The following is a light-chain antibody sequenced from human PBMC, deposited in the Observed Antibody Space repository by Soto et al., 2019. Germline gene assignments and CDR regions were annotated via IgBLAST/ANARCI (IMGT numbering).Light chain of an antibody. V-gene: IGKV3-20*01. Sequence: EIVLTQSPATLSLSPGERATLSCLASQSVSSSYLAWYQQKPGQAPRLLIYGASSRATGIPDRFSGSGSGTDFTLTISRLEPEDFAVYYCQQYASSPYTFGQGTKVDI. CDR2: GAS. CDR1: QSVSSSY. CDR3: QQYASSPYT. J-gene: IGKJ2*01.